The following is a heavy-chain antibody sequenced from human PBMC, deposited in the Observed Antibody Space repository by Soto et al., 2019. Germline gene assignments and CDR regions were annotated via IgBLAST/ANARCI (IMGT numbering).Heavy chain of an antibody. D-gene: IGHD4-17*01. CDR1: GGSFSGYY. Sequence: QVQLQQWGAGLLKPSETLSLTCAVYGGSFSGYYWSWIRQPPGKGLEWIGEINHSGSTNYNPSLKSRVTISVDTSKNQFSLNLSSVTAADTAVYYCARDYGPPYYFDYWGQGTLVTVSS. J-gene: IGHJ4*02. CDR3: ARDYGPPYYFDY. CDR2: INHSGST. V-gene: IGHV4-34*01.